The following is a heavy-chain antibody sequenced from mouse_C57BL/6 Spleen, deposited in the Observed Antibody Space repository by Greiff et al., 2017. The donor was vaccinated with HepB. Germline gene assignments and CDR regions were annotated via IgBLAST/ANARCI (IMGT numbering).Heavy chain of an antibody. D-gene: IGHD2-2*01. CDR1: GFTFSSYG. V-gene: IGHV5-6*01. CDR3: ASPMVREGAIDY. CDR2: ISSGGSYT. J-gene: IGHJ4*01. Sequence: EVQGVESGGDLVKPGGSLKLSCAASGFTFSSYGMSWVRQTPDKRLEWVATISSGGSYTYYPDSVKGRFTISRDNAKNTLYLQMSSLKSEDTAMYYCASPMVREGAIDYWGQGTSVTVSS.